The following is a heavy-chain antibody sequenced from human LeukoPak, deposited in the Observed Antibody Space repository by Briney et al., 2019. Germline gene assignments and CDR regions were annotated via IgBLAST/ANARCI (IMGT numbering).Heavy chain of an antibody. CDR2: INPTSGAT. V-gene: IGHV1-2*02. Sequence: ALRKVSCKASGYTFTGYYMLWVRQAPGQGLEWMGWINPTSGATNYAQKFQGRVTMTRDTSIATAYMEQSSLRSDDTAAYYCASPDNYGSGSYRFDPWGQGTLVTVSS. J-gene: IGHJ5*02. CDR1: GYTFTGYY. CDR3: ASPDNYGSGSYRFDP. D-gene: IGHD3-10*01.